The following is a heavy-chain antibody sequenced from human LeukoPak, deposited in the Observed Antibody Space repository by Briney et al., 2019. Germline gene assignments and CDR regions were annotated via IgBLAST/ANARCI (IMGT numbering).Heavy chain of an antibody. J-gene: IGHJ3*02. CDR2: IIPIFGTA. D-gene: IGHD1-26*01. CDR3: ARKQTVGATHAFDI. CDR1: GGTFSNYI. V-gene: IGHV1-69*13. Sequence: ASVNVSCKASGGTFSNYIISWVRQAPGQGLEWMGEIIPIFGTANYAQKLQGRATITADGSTRTAYMELSSLRSEDTAVYYCARKQTVGATHAFDIWGQGTMVIVSS.